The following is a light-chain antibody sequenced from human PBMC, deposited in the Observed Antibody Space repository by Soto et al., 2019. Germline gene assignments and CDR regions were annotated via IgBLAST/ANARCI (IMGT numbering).Light chain of an antibody. CDR1: QSVSSSR. Sequence: DIVLTQSPATLSLSPGERATLSCGASQSVSSSRLAWYQQKPALAPRLLIYDASNRATGIPARFSGSGSGTDFTLTISSLEPEDFAVYYCQQRSNWWTFGQGTKVDIK. V-gene: IGKV3D-20*02. J-gene: IGKJ1*01. CDR3: QQRSNWWT. CDR2: DAS.